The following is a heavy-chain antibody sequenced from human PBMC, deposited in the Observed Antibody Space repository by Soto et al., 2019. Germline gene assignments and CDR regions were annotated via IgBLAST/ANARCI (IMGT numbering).Heavy chain of an antibody. CDR1: GGSFSGYY. CDR2: INHSGST. J-gene: IGHJ6*02. D-gene: IGHD4-4*01. Sequence: QVQLQQWGAGLLKPSETLSLTCAVYGGSFSGYYWSWIRQPPGKGLEWSGEINHSGSTNYNPSLKSRVTISVDTSKNQFSLKLSSVTAADTAVYYCRSTLGMDVWGQGTTVTVSS. CDR3: RSTLGMDV. V-gene: IGHV4-34*01.